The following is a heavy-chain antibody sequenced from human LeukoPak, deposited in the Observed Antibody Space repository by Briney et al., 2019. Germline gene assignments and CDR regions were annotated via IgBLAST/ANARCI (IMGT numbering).Heavy chain of an antibody. CDR2: IWYDGSNK. CDR1: GFTFSSYG. V-gene: IGHV3-33*01. Sequence: GGSLRLSCAASGFTFSSYGMHWVRQAPGKGLEWVAVIWYDGSNKYYADSVKGRFTISRDNSKNTVYLLMNSLRAEDTAVYYCARGLYSSSWYLGYWGQGTLVTVSS. CDR3: ARGLYSSSWYLGY. J-gene: IGHJ4*02. D-gene: IGHD6-13*01.